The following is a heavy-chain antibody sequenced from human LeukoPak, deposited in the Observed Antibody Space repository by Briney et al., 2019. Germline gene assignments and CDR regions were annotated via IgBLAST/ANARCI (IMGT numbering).Heavy chain of an antibody. CDR2: INPNSGGT. Sequence: ASVKVSCKAPGYTFTGYYMHWVRQAPGQGLEWMGWINPNSGGTNYAQKFQGRVTMTRDTSISTAYMELSRLRSDDTAVYYCARDKYDSSGYYPNWFDPWGQGTLVTVSS. V-gene: IGHV1-2*02. CDR1: GYTFTGYY. D-gene: IGHD3-22*01. J-gene: IGHJ5*02. CDR3: ARDKYDSSGYYPNWFDP.